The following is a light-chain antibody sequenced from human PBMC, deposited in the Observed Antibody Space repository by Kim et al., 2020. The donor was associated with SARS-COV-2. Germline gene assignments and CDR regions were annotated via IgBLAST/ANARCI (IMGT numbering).Light chain of an antibody. Sequence: PAASSRVSSQSRLHSNVYNYLDWYRQKPGQAPQFLIYLGSNRACGVPDRFSGSGSGTDFTLKISRVEAEDVGVYYCMQALQYRWTFGQGTKVDIK. CDR2: LGS. J-gene: IGKJ1*01. V-gene: IGKV2-28*01. CDR3: MQALQYRWT. CDR1: QSRLHSNVYNY.